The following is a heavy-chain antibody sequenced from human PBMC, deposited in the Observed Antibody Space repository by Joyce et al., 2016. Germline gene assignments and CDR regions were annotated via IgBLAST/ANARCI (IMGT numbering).Heavy chain of an antibody. D-gene: IGHD7-27*01. V-gene: IGHV1-69*01. Sequence: QVQLVQSGAEVKKPGSSVKVSCQGSGGTFNSFTISWVRQAPGQGLEGMGGIIPISDTTNYAQNFQGRVTITADQSANTVYMDMSSLRSGDTAFYDCAILNWGTWGQGGLVTVSS. CDR2: IIPISDTT. CDR1: GGTFNSFT. CDR3: AILNWGT. J-gene: IGHJ5*02.